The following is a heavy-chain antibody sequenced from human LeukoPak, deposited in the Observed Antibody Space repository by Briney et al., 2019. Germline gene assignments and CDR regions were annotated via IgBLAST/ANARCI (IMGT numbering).Heavy chain of an antibody. CDR1: GFTFSSYA. V-gene: IGHV3-30*04. J-gene: IGHJ4*02. CDR2: ISYDGSNK. Sequence: GRSLRPSYAPSGFTFSSYAIHGVRQAQAKGLEWVAVISYDGSNKYYADSVKGRFTISRDNSKNTLYLQMNSLRAEDTAVYYCARDSRESFDYWGQGTLVTVSS. CDR3: ARDSRESFDY.